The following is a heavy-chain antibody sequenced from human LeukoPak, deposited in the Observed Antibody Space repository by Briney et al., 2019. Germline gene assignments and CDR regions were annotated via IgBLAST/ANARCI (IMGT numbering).Heavy chain of an antibody. CDR2: IIPILGIA. CDR3: ARGLRGFSSGWPDVFDI. Sequence: SVKVSCKASGGTFSSYAISWVRQAPGQGLEWMGRIIPILGIANYAQKFQGRVTITADKSTSTAYMELSSLRSEDTAVYYCARGLRGFSSGWPDVFDIWGQGTMVTVSS. V-gene: IGHV1-69*04. D-gene: IGHD6-19*01. CDR1: GGTFSSYA. J-gene: IGHJ3*02.